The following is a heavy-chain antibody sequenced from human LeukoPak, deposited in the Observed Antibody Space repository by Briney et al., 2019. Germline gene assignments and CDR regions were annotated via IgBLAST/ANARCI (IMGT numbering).Heavy chain of an antibody. CDR3: AKDSWEGGSGSYFDY. Sequence: GGSLRLSCATSGFTFNNYAMHWVRQAPGKGLEWVAVISYDGSNKYYADSVKGRFTISRDNSKNTLYLQMNSLRAEDTAVYYCAKDSWEGGSGSYFDYWGQGTLVTVSS. CDR2: ISYDGSNK. J-gene: IGHJ4*02. D-gene: IGHD3-10*01. CDR1: GFTFNNYA. V-gene: IGHV3-30*04.